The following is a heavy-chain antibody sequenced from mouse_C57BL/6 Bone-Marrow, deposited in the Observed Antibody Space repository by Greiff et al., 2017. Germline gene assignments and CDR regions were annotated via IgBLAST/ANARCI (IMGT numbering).Heavy chain of an antibody. V-gene: IGHV1-15*01. J-gene: IGHJ1*03. D-gene: IGHD1-1*01. CDR3: TRGEVASSYWYFDV. Sequence: QVQLQQSGAELVRPGASVTLSCKASGYTFTDYEMHWVKQTPVHGLEWIGAIDPETGGTAYNQKFKGKAILTADKYSSTAYMELRSLTSEDSAVYYCTRGEVASSYWYFDVWGTGTTVTVSS. CDR2: IDPETGGT. CDR1: GYTFTDYE.